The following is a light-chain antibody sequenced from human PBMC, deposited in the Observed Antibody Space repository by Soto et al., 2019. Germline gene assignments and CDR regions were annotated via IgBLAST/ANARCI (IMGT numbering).Light chain of an antibody. CDR1: SSDVGKFNF. V-gene: IGLV2-23*01. J-gene: IGLJ1*01. CDR2: EGT. CDR3: CSYAGRTTYV. Sequence: QSVLTQPASVSGSPGQSITISCTGTSSDVGKFNFVSWYQQHPGKAPKFIIYEGTKRPSGVSNRFSGSKSGNTASLTISGLQPVDEAEYFCCSYAGRTTYVFGTGTKVTVL.